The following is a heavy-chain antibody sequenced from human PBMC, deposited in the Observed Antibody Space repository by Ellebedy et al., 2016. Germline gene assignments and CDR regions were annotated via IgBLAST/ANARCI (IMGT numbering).Heavy chain of an antibody. CDR1: GFTFSNYA. J-gene: IGHJ4*02. D-gene: IGHD4-23*01. Sequence: GGSLRLSCTASGFTFSNYAMHWVRQAPGKGLEWVSSISNSAGSTYDADSVKGRFAISRDNSKNTLYLQMNSLRAEDTAVYYCAKLTSANSPFDNWGQGTLVTVSS. CDR2: ISNSAGST. V-gene: IGHV3-23*01. CDR3: AKLTSANSPFDN.